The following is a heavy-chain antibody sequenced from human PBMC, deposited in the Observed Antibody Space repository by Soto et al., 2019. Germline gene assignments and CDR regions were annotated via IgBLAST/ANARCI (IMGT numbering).Heavy chain of an antibody. CDR2: ISQSGNT. Sequence: SETLSLTCSIYSGSFSGYYWSWIRQPPGKGLEWIGEISQSGNTNYSPSLKSRVSISMDTSKKQFSLNLASVSAADTAVYYCARAPQVSGSSQTCPDFWGQGTLVTVYS. V-gene: IGHV4-34*01. D-gene: IGHD6-6*01. CDR3: ARAPQVSGSSQTCPDF. J-gene: IGHJ4*02. CDR1: SGSFSGYY.